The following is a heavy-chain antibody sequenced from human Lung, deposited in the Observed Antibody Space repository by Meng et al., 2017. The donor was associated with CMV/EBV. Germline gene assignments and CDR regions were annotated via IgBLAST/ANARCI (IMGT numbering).Heavy chain of an antibody. V-gene: IGHV3-74*01. CDR1: GFTFSSYW. CDR2: INSDGSST. CDR3: ARENYGMDV. Sequence: SXKISCAASGFTFSSYWMHWVRQAPGKGLVWVSRINSDGSSTSYADSVKGRFTISRDNAKNTLYLQMDSLRAEDTAVYYCARENYGMDVWGQGTTVTVSS. J-gene: IGHJ6*02.